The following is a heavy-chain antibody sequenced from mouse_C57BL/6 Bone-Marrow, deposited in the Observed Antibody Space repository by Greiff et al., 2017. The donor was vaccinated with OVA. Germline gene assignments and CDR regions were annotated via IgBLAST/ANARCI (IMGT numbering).Heavy chain of an antibody. J-gene: IGHJ2*01. CDR2: ISNGGGST. V-gene: IGHV5-12*01. Sequence: EVQRVESGGGLVQPGGSLKLSCAASGFTFSDYYMYWVRPTPEKRLEWVAYISNGGGSTYYPDTVKGPFTISRDNAKNTLYLQMSRLKSEDTAMYYCARRENDSLYFDYWGQGTTLTVSS. CDR3: ARRENDSLYFDY. CDR1: GFTFSDYY. D-gene: IGHD2-4*01.